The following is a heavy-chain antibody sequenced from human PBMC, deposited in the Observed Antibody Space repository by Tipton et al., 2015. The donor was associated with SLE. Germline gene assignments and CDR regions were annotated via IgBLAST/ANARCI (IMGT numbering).Heavy chain of an antibody. CDR1: GFSVSNRY. CDR3: SRVGISRGDDGFDI. D-gene: IGHD2-15*01. Sequence: AVSGFSVSNRYMAWVRQAPGKGLEWVSVIHGGGTTKYADSVKGRFTISRDNSMNTLYLQMNSLRAEDTAVYYCSRVGISRGDDGFDIWGQGTMVTVSS. J-gene: IGHJ3*02. CDR2: IHGGGTT. V-gene: IGHV3-53*01.